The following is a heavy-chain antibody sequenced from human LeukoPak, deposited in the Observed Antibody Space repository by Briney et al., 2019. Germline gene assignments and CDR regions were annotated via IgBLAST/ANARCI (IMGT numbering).Heavy chain of an antibody. D-gene: IGHD4-17*01. CDR1: GGTFSSYA. CDR2: IIPIFGTA. CDR3: ARESPPSVTPPSPFDY. Sequence: SVKVSCKASGGTFSSYAISWVRQAPGQGLEWMGGIIPIFGTASYAQKFQGRVTITVDKSTSTAYMELSSLRSEDTAVYYCARESPPSVTPPSPFDYWGQGTLVTVSS. V-gene: IGHV1-69*06. J-gene: IGHJ4*02.